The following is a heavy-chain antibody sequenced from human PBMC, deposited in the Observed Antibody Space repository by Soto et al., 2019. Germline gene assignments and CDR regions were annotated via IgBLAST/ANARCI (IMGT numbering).Heavy chain of an antibody. CDR2: IYPGDSDT. Sequence: GESLKISCKASGYPFTSYWIGWVLQMPGKGLEWMGMIYPGDSDTRYSPSFQGQVPISADKSISTAYLQWSSLKASDTAMYYCAAYSGSSGRHFDYWGQGTQVTVSS. J-gene: IGHJ4*02. D-gene: IGHD6-6*01. V-gene: IGHV5-51*01. CDR1: GYPFTSYW. CDR3: AAYSGSSGRHFDY.